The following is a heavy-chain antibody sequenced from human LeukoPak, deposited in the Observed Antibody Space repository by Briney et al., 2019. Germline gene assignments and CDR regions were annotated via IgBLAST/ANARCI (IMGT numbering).Heavy chain of an antibody. CDR2: ISGSGGST. J-gene: IGHJ4*02. CDR3: AKANSYYYDSSGTYIDY. D-gene: IGHD3-22*01. CDR1: GFTFSSYA. V-gene: IGHV3-23*01. Sequence: GGSLRLSCAASGFTFSSYAMSWVRQAPGKGLEWVSAISGSGGSTYYADSVKGRFTISRDNSKNTLYLQMNSLRAEDTAVYYCAKANSYYYDSSGTYIDYWGRGTLVTVSS.